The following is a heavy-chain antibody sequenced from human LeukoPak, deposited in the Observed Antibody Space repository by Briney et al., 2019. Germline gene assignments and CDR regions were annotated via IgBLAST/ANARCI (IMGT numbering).Heavy chain of an antibody. CDR2: INWNGGSA. D-gene: IGHD1-7*01. V-gene: IGHV3-20*04. Sequence: GGSLRLSCAASGFTFDKYGMSWVRQAPGKGLEWVSGINWNGGSAGYSDSVKGRFTISRDNAKNSLYLQMNSLRAEDTALYYCARDDSSITGTKRHWGQGTLVTVSS. J-gene: IGHJ4*02. CDR3: ARDDSSITGTKRH. CDR1: GFTFDKYG.